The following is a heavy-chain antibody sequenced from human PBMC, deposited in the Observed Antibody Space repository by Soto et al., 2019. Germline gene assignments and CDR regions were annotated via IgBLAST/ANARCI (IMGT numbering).Heavy chain of an antibody. D-gene: IGHD1-26*01. J-gene: IGHJ4*02. V-gene: IGHV3-30*18. CDR1: GFTFSSYG. Sequence: GGSLRLSCAASGFTFSSYGMHWFRQAPGKGLEWVAVISYDGSNKYYADSVKGRFTISRDNSKNTLYLQMNSLRAEDTAVYYCAKDIGGRGSYGIVDYWGQGTLVTVSS. CDR3: AKDIGGRGSYGIVDY. CDR2: ISYDGSNK.